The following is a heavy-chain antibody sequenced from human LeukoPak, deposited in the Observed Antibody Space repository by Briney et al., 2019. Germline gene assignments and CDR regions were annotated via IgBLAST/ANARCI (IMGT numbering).Heavy chain of an antibody. CDR3: ARYYYESSGYFSDY. V-gene: IGHV4-59*01. D-gene: IGHD3-22*01. Sequence: KTSETLSLTCTVSGGSISNYYWSWIRQPPGKGLEWIGYISYSASTNYNPSLKSRVTISVDTSKNPSSLNLTSVTAADTAVYYCARYYYESSGYFSDYWGQGTLVTVSS. CDR2: ISYSAST. CDR1: GGSISNYY. J-gene: IGHJ4*02.